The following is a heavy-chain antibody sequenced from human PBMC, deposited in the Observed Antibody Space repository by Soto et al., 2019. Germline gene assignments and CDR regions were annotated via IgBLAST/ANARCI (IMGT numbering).Heavy chain of an antibody. Sequence: SETLSLTCAVYGGSFSGYYWSWIRQPPGKGLEWIGEINHSGSTNYKPSLKSRVTISVDTSRNQFSLKLSSVTAADTAVYYCARIRYYDFWSGSLMDVWGKGTTVTVSS. CDR2: INHSGST. CDR1: GGSFSGYY. J-gene: IGHJ6*04. CDR3: ARIRYYDFWSGSLMDV. V-gene: IGHV4-34*01. D-gene: IGHD3-3*01.